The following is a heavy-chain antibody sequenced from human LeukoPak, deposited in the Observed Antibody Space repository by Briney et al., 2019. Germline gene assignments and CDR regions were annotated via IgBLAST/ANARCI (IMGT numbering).Heavy chain of an antibody. CDR1: GGSISSYY. CDR2: IYTSGST. J-gene: IGHJ4*02. CDR3: ARDSHYDILTGHFHFDY. D-gene: IGHD3-9*01. V-gene: IGHV4-4*07. Sequence: SETLSLTCTGSGGSISSYYWSWLRQPAGKGGEWGGRIYTSGSTNYNPSLKSRVTMSVDTSKTQFSLKLSSVTAADTAVYYCARDSHYDILTGHFHFDYWGQGTLVTVSS.